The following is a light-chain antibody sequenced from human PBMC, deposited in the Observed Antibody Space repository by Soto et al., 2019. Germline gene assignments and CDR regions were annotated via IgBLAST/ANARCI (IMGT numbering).Light chain of an antibody. CDR2: AAS. Sequence: DIQMTQSPSSLSASVGDRVTITCRASQGIRNDLGWYQQKPGKAPKRLIYAASSLQSGVPSTFRRRGTGTEFTLTISSLQPEDFATYYCLQDDSYARTFGQGTKEEI. CDR1: QGIRND. V-gene: IGKV1-17*01. CDR3: LQDDSYART. J-gene: IGKJ1*01.